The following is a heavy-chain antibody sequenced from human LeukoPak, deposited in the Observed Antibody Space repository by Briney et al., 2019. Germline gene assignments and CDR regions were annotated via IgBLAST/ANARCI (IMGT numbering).Heavy chain of an antibody. V-gene: IGHV4-39*01. J-gene: IGHJ4*02. D-gene: IGHD3-22*01. CDR1: GGSISSSSYY. CDR3: ARNYYDGSGYYF. Sequence: PSETLSLTCTVSGGSISSSSYYWAWIRQPPGKGLEWIGSLYYSGSTHYKPSLKSRVAIFVDTSKNQFSLRLSSVTAADAAVYYCARNYYDGSGYYFWGQGTQVTVSS. CDR2: LYYSGST.